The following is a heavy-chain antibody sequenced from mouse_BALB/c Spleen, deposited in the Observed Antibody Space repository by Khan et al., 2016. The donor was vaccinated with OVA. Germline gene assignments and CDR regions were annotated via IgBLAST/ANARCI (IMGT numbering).Heavy chain of an antibody. J-gene: IGHJ4*01. CDR3: ARPAYFSYDMVY. D-gene: IGHD2-10*01. V-gene: IGHV9-3-1*01. CDR2: INTYTGEP. CDR1: GYTFRSFG. Sequence: QIQLVQSGPELKKPGETVKISCKASGYTFRSFGMNWVKQAPGKGLKWMGWINTYTGEPTYADDFKGRYVFSLETSASTAYLQINNLKNEDTATDFWARPAYFSYDMVYWGQGTSVTVSS.